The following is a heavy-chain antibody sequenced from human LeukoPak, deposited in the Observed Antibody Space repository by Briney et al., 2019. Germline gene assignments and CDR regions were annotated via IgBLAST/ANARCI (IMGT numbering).Heavy chain of an antibody. V-gene: IGHV4-30-4*01. CDR1: GGSISSGDYY. J-gene: IGHJ4*02. CDR3: AIRSSGIDY. Sequence: PSETLSLTCTVSGGSISSGDYYWSWLRQPPGKGLEWVGYIYYSGSTYYNPSLKSRVTISVDTSKNQFSLKLSSVTAADTAVYYCAIRSSGIDYWGQGTLVTVSS. D-gene: IGHD6-19*01. CDR2: IYYSGST.